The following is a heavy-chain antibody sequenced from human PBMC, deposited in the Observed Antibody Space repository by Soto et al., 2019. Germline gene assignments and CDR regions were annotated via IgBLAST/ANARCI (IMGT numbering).Heavy chain of an antibody. J-gene: IGHJ6*02. Sequence: ASVKVSCKASGYTFTRYYMHWVRQAPGQGLEWMGIINPSGGSTRSAQNFQGRVTMTRDTSTSTVYMELSSLRSEDTAVYYCARDTGYSYGTTLYHCMDVWGQGTTVTGSS. CDR2: INPSGGST. D-gene: IGHD5-18*01. CDR1: GYTFTRYY. CDR3: ARDTGYSYGTTLYHCMDV. V-gene: IGHV1-46*01.